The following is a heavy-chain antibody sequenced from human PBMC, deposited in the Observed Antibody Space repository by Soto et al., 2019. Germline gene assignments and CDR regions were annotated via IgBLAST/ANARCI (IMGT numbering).Heavy chain of an antibody. CDR3: ARYSSIPGYYYYYYGMDV. CDR1: GFTVSSNY. D-gene: IGHD6-13*01. CDR2: IYSGGST. V-gene: IGHV3-53*04. Sequence: PGGSLRLSCAASGFTVSSNYMSWVRQAPGKGLEWVSVIYSGGSTYYADSVKGRFTISRHNSKNTLYLQMNSLRAEDTAVYYCARYSSIPGYYYYYYGMDVWGQGTTVTVSS. J-gene: IGHJ6*02.